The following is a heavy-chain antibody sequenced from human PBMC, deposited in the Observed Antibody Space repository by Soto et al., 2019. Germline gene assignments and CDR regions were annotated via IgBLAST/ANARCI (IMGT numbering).Heavy chain of an antibody. CDR2: IYYSGST. D-gene: IGHD1-26*01. CDR3: ARDGSGSPGSTDF. V-gene: IGHV4-31*03. CDR1: GGSISSGGYY. Sequence: ASETLSLTCTVSGGSISSGGYYWSWIRQHPGKGLEWIGYIYYSGSTYYNPSLKSRVTISVDKSKNQFSLNLISVTAADTAVYYCARDGSGSPGSTDFWGQGTLVTVSS. J-gene: IGHJ4*02.